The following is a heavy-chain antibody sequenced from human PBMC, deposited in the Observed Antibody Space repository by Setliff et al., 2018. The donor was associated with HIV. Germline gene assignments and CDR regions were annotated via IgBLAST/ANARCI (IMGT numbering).Heavy chain of an antibody. CDR2: IYQTGTT. V-gene: IGHV4-38-2*01. Sequence: SETLSLTCAVSGFSINSGYYWGWIRQPPGKGLEWIGSIYQTGTTYYNPSLKGRVTISVDTSQNQFSLRLSSVTAADTAVYYCARGSGRFCSGGRCSAFDYWGQGTLVTVSS. D-gene: IGHD2-15*01. J-gene: IGHJ4*02. CDR1: GFSINSGYY. CDR3: ARGSGRFCSGGRCSAFDY.